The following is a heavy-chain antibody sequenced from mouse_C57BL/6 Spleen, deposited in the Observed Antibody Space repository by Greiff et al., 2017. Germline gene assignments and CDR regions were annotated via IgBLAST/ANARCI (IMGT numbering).Heavy chain of an antibody. CDR1: GFTFSDYG. Sequence: EVKVVESGGGLVKPGGSLKLSCAASGFTFSDYGMHWVRQAPEKGLEWVAYISSGSSTIYDADTVKGRFTISRDNAKNTLFLQMTSLRSEDTAMYYCARQTYFDYWGQGTTLTVSS. J-gene: IGHJ2*01. CDR3: ARQTYFDY. CDR2: ISSGSSTI. V-gene: IGHV5-17*01.